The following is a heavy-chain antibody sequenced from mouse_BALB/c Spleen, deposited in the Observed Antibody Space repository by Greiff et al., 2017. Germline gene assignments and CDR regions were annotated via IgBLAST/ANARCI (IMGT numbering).Heavy chain of an antibody. J-gene: IGHJ3*01. CDR3: AREGYGYGFAY. D-gene: IGHD1-2*01. V-gene: IGHV1-9*01. Sequence: VQLQQSGAELMKPGASVKISCKATGYTFSSYWIEWVKQRPGHGLEWIGEILPGSGSTNYNEKFKGKATFTADTSSNTAYMQLSSLTSEDSAVYYCAREGYGYGFAYWGQGTLVTVSA. CDR2: ILPGSGST. CDR1: GYTFSSYW.